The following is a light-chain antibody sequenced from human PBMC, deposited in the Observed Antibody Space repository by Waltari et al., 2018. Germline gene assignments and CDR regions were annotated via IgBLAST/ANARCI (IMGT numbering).Light chain of an antibody. CDR2: GND. J-gene: IGLJ1*01. V-gene: IGLV1-44*01. Sequence: QSVVTQPPSVSGIPGQRVTVSCSGSSSNIGDNAVTWYQQVPGSAPKLLIYGNDQRPSGGPARYSASKSGTSASLVINGVQSDDEADFYCAAWDDNLNGPIFGSGTRVTVL. CDR1: SSNIGDNA. CDR3: AAWDDNLNGPI.